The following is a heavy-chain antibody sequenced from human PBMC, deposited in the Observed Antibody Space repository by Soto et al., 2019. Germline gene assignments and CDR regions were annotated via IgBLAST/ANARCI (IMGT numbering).Heavy chain of an antibody. V-gene: IGHV4-39*01. D-gene: IGHD6-6*01. Sequence: SETLSLTCAVSGGSISSSRYYWGWIRQPPGKGLEWIGSIYYSGSTYYNPSLKSRVTISVDTSKNQFSLKLNSVTAADTAVYYCARPLYSSSPSIDYWGQGTLVTVS. CDR2: IYYSGST. J-gene: IGHJ4*02. CDR1: GGSISSSRYY. CDR3: ARPLYSSSPSIDY.